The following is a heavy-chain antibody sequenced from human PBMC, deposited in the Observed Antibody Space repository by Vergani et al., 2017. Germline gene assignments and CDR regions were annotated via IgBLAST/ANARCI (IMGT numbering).Heavy chain of an antibody. CDR2: ISSSSSYI. CDR3: ARPRGRDGSSSSCYAYYYYMDV. Sequence: EVQLVESGGGLVKPGGSLRLSCAASGFTFSSYSMNWVRQAPGKGLEWVSSISSSSSYIYYADSVKGRFTISGDNAKNSRYRQMHSLRAEDTADDYGARPRGRDGSSSSCYAYYYYMDVWGKGTTVTVSS. J-gene: IGHJ6*03. V-gene: IGHV3-21*01. CDR1: GFTFSSYS. D-gene: IGHD2-2*01.